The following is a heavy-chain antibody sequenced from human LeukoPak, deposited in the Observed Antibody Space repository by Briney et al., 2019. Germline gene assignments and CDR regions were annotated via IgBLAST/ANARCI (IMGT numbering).Heavy chain of an antibody. Sequence: ASVKVSCKVSGYTLTELSMHWVRQAPGKGLEWMGGFDPEDGETIYAQKFQGRVTMTEDTSTDTAYMELSNLRSEDTAVYYCATGFHCSSTSCVGGYYYYYMDVWGKGTTVTVSS. J-gene: IGHJ6*03. CDR3: ATGFHCSSTSCVGGYYYYYMDV. V-gene: IGHV1-24*01. CDR2: FDPEDGET. CDR1: GYTLTELS. D-gene: IGHD2-2*01.